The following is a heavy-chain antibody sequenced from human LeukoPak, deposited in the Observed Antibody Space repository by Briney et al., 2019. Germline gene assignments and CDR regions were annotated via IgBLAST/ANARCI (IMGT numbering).Heavy chain of an antibody. CDR1: GYTFTTYA. D-gene: IGHD3-10*01. CDR3: ARDLHYGSGTLDY. V-gene: IGHV1-3*01. CDR2: INAGNGNT. J-gene: IGHJ4*02. Sequence: ASVKVSCKASGYTFTTYAMHWVRQAPGQRLEWMGWINAGNGNTKYSQKFQGRVTITRDTSASTAYMELSSLRSEDTAVYYCARDLHYGSGTLDYWGQGTLVTVSS.